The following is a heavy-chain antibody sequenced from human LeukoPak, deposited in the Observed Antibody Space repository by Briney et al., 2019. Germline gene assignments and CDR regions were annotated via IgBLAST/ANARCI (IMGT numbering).Heavy chain of an antibody. D-gene: IGHD6-19*01. CDR2: ISAYNGNT. CDR3: ARGPRRVAVTGAGDY. J-gene: IGHJ4*02. V-gene: IGHV1-18*01. CDR1: GHSFTSYG. Sequence: ASVRVSCKASGHSFTSYGVYWMRRAPGQGLEWMGWISAYNGNTNYAQNLQGRVTLTTDTSTATAFMDLRSLTSDDTAVYYCARGPRRVAVTGAGDYWGQGTLVTVSS.